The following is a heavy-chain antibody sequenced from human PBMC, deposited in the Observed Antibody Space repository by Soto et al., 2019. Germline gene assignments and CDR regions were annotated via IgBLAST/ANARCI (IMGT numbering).Heavy chain of an antibody. D-gene: IGHD2-2*01. CDR2: IYYSGST. CDR1: GGSISSYY. J-gene: IGHJ6*03. CDR3: ARRRGSTYPTYYYYYMDV. Sequence: SETLSLTCTVSGGSISSYYWSWIRQPPGKGLEWIGYIYYSGSTNYNPSLKSRVTISVDTSKNQFSLKLGSVTAADTAVYYCARRRGSTYPTYYYYYMDVWGKGTTVTVSS. V-gene: IGHV4-59*08.